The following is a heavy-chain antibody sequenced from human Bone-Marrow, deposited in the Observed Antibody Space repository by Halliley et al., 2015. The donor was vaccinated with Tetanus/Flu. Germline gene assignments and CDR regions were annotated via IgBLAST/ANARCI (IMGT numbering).Heavy chain of an antibody. Sequence: SLRLSCTVSGDSISGTNWWSWVRQSPGKGLEWIGEIYENGNTNYNPSLKSRVAISVDKSKNQFSLKLSSVTAADTAVYYCARDIEIGAVFDPWGQGTLVTVSS. J-gene: IGHJ5*02. V-gene: IGHV4-4*02. CDR2: IYENGNT. CDR1: GDSISGTNW. D-gene: IGHD2-15*01. CDR3: ARDIEIGAVFDP.